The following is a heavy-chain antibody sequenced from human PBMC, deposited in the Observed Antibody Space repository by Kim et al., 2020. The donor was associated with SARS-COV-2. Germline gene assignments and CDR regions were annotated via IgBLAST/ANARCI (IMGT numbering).Heavy chain of an antibody. Sequence: GGSLRLSCAASGFTFSSHWMSWVRQAPGKGLEFVANNNPDGSQKYHVDSVKGRFTISRDNVKNSLYLQMNSLRAEDTAVYYCGRGPQPWGQGTLATDSS. CDR2: NNPDGSQK. J-gene: IGHJ5*02. V-gene: IGHV3-7*03. CDR3: GRGPQP. CDR1: GFTFSSHW.